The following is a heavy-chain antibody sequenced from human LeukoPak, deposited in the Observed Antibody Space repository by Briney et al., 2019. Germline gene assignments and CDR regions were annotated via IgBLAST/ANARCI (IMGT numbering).Heavy chain of an antibody. CDR2: ISPYNGNT. V-gene: IGHV1-18*01. CDR1: GYTFTSYG. J-gene: IGHJ4*02. Sequence: ASVKVSCKASGYTFTSYGISWVRQASGQGLEWVGWISPYNGNTNYAQNFQGRVTMTTDTSTSTAYMDLRSLGSADTAVYYCAFSNSYGYFDYWGQGTLITVSS. CDR3: AFSNSYGYFDY. D-gene: IGHD6-13*01.